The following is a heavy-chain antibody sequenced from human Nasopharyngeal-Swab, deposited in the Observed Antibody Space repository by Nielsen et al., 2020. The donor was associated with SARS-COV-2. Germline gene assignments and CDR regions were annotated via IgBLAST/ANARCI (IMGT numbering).Heavy chain of an antibody. J-gene: IGHJ6*02. CDR3: ARGRWDYYYYGMDV. V-gene: IGHV4-59*01. Sequence: SETLSLTCTVSGGSISSYYLSWIRQPPGKGLEWIGYIYYSGSTNYNPSLKSRVTISVDTSKNQFSLKLSSVTAADTAVYYCARGRWDYYYYGMDVWGQGTTVTVSS. CDR2: IYYSGST. CDR1: GGSISSYY. D-gene: IGHD1-26*01.